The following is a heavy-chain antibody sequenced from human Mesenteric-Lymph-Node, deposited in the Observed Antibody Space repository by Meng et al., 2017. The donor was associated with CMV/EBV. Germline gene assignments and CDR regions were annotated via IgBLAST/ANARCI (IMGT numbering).Heavy chain of an antibody. D-gene: IGHD1-26*01. CDR2: ISYDGNHK. CDR3: ARASGTYYGFDY. CDR1: GFTFKDYY. Sequence: GESLKISCAASGFTFKDYYMSWIRQAPGKGLEWVALISYDGNHKYYADSVKGRFTVSRDNSRDTLYLQMNSLRVEDTAVYYCARASGTYYGFDYWGQGTRVTVSS. J-gene: IGHJ4*02. V-gene: IGHV3-30*03.